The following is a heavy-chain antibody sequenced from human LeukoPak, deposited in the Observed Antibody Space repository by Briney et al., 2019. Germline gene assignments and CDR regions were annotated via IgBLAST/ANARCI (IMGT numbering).Heavy chain of an antibody. D-gene: IGHD3-10*01. V-gene: IGHV1-8*01. CDR2: MNPNSGNT. Sequence: ASVKVSCKGSGYTFTSYDINWVRQATGQGLEWMGGMNPNSGNTGYAQKFQGRVTMTRNNSISTAYMELSSLRSEDTAVYYCARYYYGSGSYSTFDPWGQGTLVTVSS. CDR1: GYTFTSYD. CDR3: ARYYYGSGSYSTFDP. J-gene: IGHJ5*02.